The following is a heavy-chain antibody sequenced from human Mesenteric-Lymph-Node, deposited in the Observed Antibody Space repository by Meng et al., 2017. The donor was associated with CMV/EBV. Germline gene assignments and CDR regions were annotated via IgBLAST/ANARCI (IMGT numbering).Heavy chain of an antibody. D-gene: IGHD2-15*01. CDR1: GGSISSASHY. CDR2: LYYSGSS. Sequence: SETLSLTCIVSGGSISSASHYWGWIRQPPGKGLEWIGSLYYSGSSYYNPSLKSRVAMSIDTSKNQFFLKLSSVTAADTAVYYCARHTYCDGGICYWVGDWGQGTLVTVSS. V-gene: IGHV4-39*01. J-gene: IGHJ4*02. CDR3: ARHTYCDGGICYWVGD.